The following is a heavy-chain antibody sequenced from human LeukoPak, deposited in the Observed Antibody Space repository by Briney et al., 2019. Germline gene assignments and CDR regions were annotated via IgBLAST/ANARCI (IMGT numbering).Heavy chain of an antibody. V-gene: IGHV4-38-2*01. J-gene: IGHJ4*02. CDR1: GFSISGGYY. Sequence: PSETLSLTCGVSGFSISGGYYWCWVRPPPGKRLEWTGNNHRDGATYYVPSLKSRVTISRDASKNQFFLNLTSLTAADTAVYYCPREDIAALYWGQGSLVTVSS. CDR2: NHRDGAT. D-gene: IGHD2-15*01. CDR3: PREDIAALY.